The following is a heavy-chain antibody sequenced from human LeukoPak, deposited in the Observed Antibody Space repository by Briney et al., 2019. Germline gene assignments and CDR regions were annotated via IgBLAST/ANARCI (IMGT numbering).Heavy chain of an antibody. CDR2: INPDGSRT. V-gene: IGHV3-74*01. CDR3: VRPSNPPH. Sequence: GGSLRLSCAASGFTFSAYWMHWVRQAPGKGLVWVSRINPDGSRTTYADSVKGRFTISRDNDKNSLYLQMNSLGAEDTAIYYCVRPSNPPHWGQGTLVTVSS. J-gene: IGHJ4*02. CDR1: GFTFSAYW.